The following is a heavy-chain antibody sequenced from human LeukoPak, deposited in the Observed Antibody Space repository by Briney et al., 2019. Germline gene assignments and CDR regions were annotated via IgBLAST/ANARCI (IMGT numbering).Heavy chain of an antibody. CDR2: IIPILGIA. D-gene: IGHD3-22*01. V-gene: IGHV1-69*04. CDR1: GGTFSSYA. Sequence: GASVKVSCKASGGTFSSYAISWARQAPGQGLEWMGRIIPILGIANYAQKFQGRVTITADKSTSTAYMELSSLRSEDTAVYYCARDAKHVVVITSYYFDYWGQGTLVTVSS. CDR3: ARDAKHVVVITSYYFDY. J-gene: IGHJ4*02.